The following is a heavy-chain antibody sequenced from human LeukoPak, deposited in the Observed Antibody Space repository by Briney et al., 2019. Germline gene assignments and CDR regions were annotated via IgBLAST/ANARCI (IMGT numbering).Heavy chain of an antibody. CDR1: GGSLSSGTYY. CDR3: ARAHSSSWFDY. J-gene: IGHJ4*02. CDR2: VYTSGNT. V-gene: IGHV4-61*02. D-gene: IGHD6-13*01. Sequence: SETLSLTCTVSGGSLSSGTYYWSWIRQPAGKGLEWIGRVYTSGNTDYNPSLKSRVTMSVDTSKNQVSLKLSSVTAADTAVYYCARAHSSSWFDYWGQGTLVTVSS.